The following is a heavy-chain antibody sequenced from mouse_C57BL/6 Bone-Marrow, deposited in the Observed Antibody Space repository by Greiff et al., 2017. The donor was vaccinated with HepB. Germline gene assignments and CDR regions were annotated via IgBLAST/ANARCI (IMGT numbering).Heavy chain of an antibody. CDR3: AGYYYDSSYDYAMDY. CDR2: ISSGGSYT. D-gene: IGHD1-1*01. J-gene: IGHJ4*01. CDR1: GFTFSSYG. Sequence: EVHLVESGGDLVKPGGSLKLSCAASGFTFSSYGMSWVRQTPDKRLEWVATISSGGSYTYSPDSVKGRFTISRDNAKYTLYLQMSSLKSEDTAMYYCAGYYYDSSYDYAMDYWGPGTSVTVSS. V-gene: IGHV5-6*01.